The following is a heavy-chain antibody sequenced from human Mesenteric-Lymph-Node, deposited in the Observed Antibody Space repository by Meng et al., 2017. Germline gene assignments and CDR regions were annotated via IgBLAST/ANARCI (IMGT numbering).Heavy chain of an antibody. CDR3: ARAGSIVGGTTYYFDS. D-gene: IGHD1-26*01. Sequence: SETLSLTCVVSGDSISSRNWWTWVRQPPGKGLEWIGEIYHSGATNFSPSLQSRVTMSVDMSRNQFSLELSSVTAADTAIYYCARAGSIVGGTTYYFDSWGQGNLVTGSS. J-gene: IGHJ4*02. CDR2: IYHSGAT. V-gene: IGHV4/OR15-8*01. CDR1: GDSISSRNW.